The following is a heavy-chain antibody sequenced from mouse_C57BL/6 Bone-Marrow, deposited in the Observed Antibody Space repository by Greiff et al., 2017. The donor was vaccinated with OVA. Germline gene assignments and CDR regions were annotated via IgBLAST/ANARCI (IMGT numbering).Heavy chain of an antibody. Sequence: EVKLVESGGDLVKPGGSLKLSCAASGFTFSSYGMSWVRQTPDKRLEWVATISSGGSYTYYPDSVKGRFTISRDNAKNTLYLQMSSLKSEDTAMYYCARHKPFYYGSSPWFAYWGQGTLVTVSA. D-gene: IGHD1-1*01. J-gene: IGHJ3*01. CDR3: ARHKPFYYGSSPWFAY. CDR2: ISSGGSYT. V-gene: IGHV5-6*01. CDR1: GFTFSSYG.